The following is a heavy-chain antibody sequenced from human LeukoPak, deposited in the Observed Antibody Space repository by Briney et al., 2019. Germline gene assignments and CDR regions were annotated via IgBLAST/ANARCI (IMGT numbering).Heavy chain of an antibody. CDR3: ARINQRLSLGTGLKRERHFDY. CDR2: IYYSGST. V-gene: IGHV4-39*01. J-gene: IGHJ4*02. D-gene: IGHD3-16*02. Sequence: PSETLSLTCTVSGGSISSSSYYWGWIRQPPGKGLEWIGSIYYSGSTYYNPSLKSRVTISVDTSKNQFSLKLSSVTAADTAVYYCARINQRLSLGTGLKRERHFDYWGQGTLVTVSS. CDR1: GGSISSSSYY.